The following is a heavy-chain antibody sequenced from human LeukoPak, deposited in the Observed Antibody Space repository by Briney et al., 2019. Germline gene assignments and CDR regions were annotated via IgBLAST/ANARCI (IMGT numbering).Heavy chain of an antibody. J-gene: IGHJ5*02. CDR1: GYTFTGYY. V-gene: IGHV1-2*02. Sequence: ASVKVSCKASGYTFTGYYMHWVRQAPGQGLEWMGWINPNSGGTNYAQKFQGRVTMTRDTSISTAYMELSRLRSDDTAVYYCARDPTYYDFWSGYFDPWGQGTLVTVSS. D-gene: IGHD3-3*01. CDR2: INPNSGGT. CDR3: ARDPTYYDFWSGYFDP.